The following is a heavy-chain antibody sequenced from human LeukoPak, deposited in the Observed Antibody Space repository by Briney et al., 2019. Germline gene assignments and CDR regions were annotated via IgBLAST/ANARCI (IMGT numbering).Heavy chain of an antibody. Sequence: HPGGSLRLSCAASGFTFSSYGMHWVRQAPGKGLEWAAVIRYDGSETYYADSVKGRFTISRDNSKSTLYLQLNSLRAEDTAVYYCARDKWFATCSTTSCSAFDYWGQGTLVTVSA. CDR1: GFTFSSYG. J-gene: IGHJ4*02. CDR3: ARDKWFATCSTTSCSAFDY. D-gene: IGHD2-2*01. V-gene: IGHV3-33*01. CDR2: IRYDGSET.